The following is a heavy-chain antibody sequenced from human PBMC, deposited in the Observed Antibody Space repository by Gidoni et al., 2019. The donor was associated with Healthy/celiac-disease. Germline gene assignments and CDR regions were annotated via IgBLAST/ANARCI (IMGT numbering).Heavy chain of an antibody. CDR1: VGSIRSGGYY. Sequence: QVQLQESGPGLVKPSQTLSLTCTVSVGSIRSGGYYWSWIRQHPGKGLEWIGYIYYSGSTYYNPSLKSRVTISVDTSKNQFSLKLSSVTAADTAVYYCARGLDGTNQNQYYFDYWGQGTLVTVSS. CDR3: ARGLDGTNQNQYYFDY. CDR2: IYYSGST. J-gene: IGHJ4*02. D-gene: IGHD2-2*01. V-gene: IGHV4-31*03.